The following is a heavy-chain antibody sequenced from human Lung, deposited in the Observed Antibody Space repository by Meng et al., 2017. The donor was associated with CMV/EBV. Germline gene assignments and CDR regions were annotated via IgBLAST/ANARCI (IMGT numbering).Heavy chain of an antibody. Sequence: SAKVSCKASGGTSSSYVISWVRQAPGQGLEWMGGIIPILGRANYGQKFQARVTITADKSTSTAHMELSSLRSEDTAVYYCARSRVLSSSPSRPPTYGMDVWGQGTTVTVSS. D-gene: IGHD2-2*01. V-gene: IGHV1-69*10. CDR2: IIPILGRA. J-gene: IGHJ6*02. CDR1: GGTSSSYV. CDR3: ARSRVLSSSPSRPPTYGMDV.